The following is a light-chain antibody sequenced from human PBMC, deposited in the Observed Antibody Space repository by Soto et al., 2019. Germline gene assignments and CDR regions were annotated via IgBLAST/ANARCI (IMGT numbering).Light chain of an antibody. CDR3: QQLKSYPLT. CDR2: ATF. J-gene: IGKJ4*01. V-gene: IGKV1-9*01. Sequence: DIQLTQSPSFLSASVGDRVTLTCRASQDISTSLAWYQQKPGRAPKLLIYATFTLHIGVPSRFTGSGSETEFTLTINSLQPEDFATDYCQQLKSYPLTFGGGTKVEIK. CDR1: QDISTS.